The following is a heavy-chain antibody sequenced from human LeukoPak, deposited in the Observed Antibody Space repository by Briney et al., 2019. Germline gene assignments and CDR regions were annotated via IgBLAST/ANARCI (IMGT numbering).Heavy chain of an antibody. Sequence: SQTLSLTCTVSGGSISSGSYYWSWIRQPAGKGLEWIGRIYTSGSTNYNPSLKSRVTISVDTSKNQFSLKLSSVTAADTAVYYCARETAWPENTPMILFSYFDYWGRGILVTVSS. J-gene: IGHJ4*02. CDR1: GGSISSGSYY. CDR2: IYTSGST. D-gene: IGHD3/OR15-3a*01. V-gene: IGHV4-61*02. CDR3: ARETAWPENTPMILFSYFDY.